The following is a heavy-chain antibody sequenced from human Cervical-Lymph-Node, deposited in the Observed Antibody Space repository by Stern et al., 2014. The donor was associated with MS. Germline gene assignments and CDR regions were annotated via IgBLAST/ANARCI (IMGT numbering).Heavy chain of an antibody. V-gene: IGHV3-33*01. CDR1: GFSFSRYS. J-gene: IGHJ4*02. CDR3: ASAYSSSHYYFDY. D-gene: IGHD6-13*01. CDR2: IWYDGSNP. Sequence: VQLVDSGGGVVQPGRSLRLSCAAAGFSFSRYSMPWVRQAPGKGLEWVALIWYDGSNPYYADSVTGRFTISRDNFKNTLYLQMNSLRAEDTAVYYCASAYSSSHYYFDYWGQGTLVTVSS.